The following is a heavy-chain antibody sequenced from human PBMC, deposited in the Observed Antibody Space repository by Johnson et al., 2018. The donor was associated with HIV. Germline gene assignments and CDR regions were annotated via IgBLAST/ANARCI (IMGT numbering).Heavy chain of an antibody. J-gene: IGHJ3*02. CDR2: ISYDGNNK. D-gene: IGHD3-3*01. CDR1: GFTFYSYG. CDR3: ARGPILEWLSGDGFDM. V-gene: IGHV3-30*03. Sequence: VQLVESGGGVVQPGRSLRLSCAASGFTFYSYGMHWVRQAPGKGLEWVAVISYDGNNKYYADSVKGRFTISRDNSKNTLYLQMNSLRVEDTAMYYCARGPILEWLSGDGFDMWGQGTKVTV.